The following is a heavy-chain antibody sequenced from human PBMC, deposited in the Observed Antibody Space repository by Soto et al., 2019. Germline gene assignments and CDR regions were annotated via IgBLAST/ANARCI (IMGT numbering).Heavy chain of an antibody. V-gene: IGHV3-21*01. CDR2: ISSIGTYI. Sequence: EVQLVESGGGLVEPGGSLRLSCAASGFTFSDYTMSWVRQAPAKGLQWVSSISSIGTYIYYTDSLKGRFTISRDNAKNSLYLQMNSLRAEDTAVYYCARPLYGSGGRYFDYWGQGTLVTVSS. D-gene: IGHD3-10*01. J-gene: IGHJ4*02. CDR1: GFTFSDYT. CDR3: ARPLYGSGGRYFDY.